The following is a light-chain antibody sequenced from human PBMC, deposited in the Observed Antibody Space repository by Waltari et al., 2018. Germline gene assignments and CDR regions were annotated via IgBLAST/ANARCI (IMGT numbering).Light chain of an antibody. CDR1: SSDVGGYNY. V-gene: IGLV2-14*01. CDR2: DVS. Sequence: LTQPASVSGSPGQSITISCTGTSSDVGGYNYVSWYQQHPGKAPKLMIYDVSKRPSGVSNRFSGSKSGNTASLTISGLQAEDEADYYCSSYTSSSTSMFGTGTKVTVL. CDR3: SSYTSSSTSM. J-gene: IGLJ1*01.